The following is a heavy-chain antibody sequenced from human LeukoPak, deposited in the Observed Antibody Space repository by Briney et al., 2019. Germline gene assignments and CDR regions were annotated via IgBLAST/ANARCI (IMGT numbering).Heavy chain of an antibody. V-gene: IGHV4-34*01. CDR2: IDHSGNT. J-gene: IGHJ4*02. D-gene: IGHD2-15*01. CDR3: ARDQGSG. CDR1: SGSFSGYY. Sequence: SETLSLTCAVYSGSFSGYYWIWIRQPPGKGLEWIGEIDHSGNTNFNPSLQSRVTMSVDPSKNQFSLKLNSVTAADTAVYYRARDQGSGWGQGTLVTVSS.